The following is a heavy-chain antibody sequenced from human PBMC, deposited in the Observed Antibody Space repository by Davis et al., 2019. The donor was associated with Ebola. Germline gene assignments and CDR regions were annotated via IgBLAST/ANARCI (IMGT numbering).Heavy chain of an antibody. J-gene: IGHJ6*02. CDR3: TTDRLIVVVPAAIVDYYYYYGMDV. CDR1: GFTFSSYA. D-gene: IGHD2-2*02. Sequence: GESLKISCAASGFTFSSYAMSWVRQAPGKGLEWVSAISGSGGSTYYADSVKGRFTISRDNSKNTLYLQMNSLRAEDTAVYYCTTDRLIVVVPAAIVDYYYYYGMDVWGQGTTVTVSS. V-gene: IGHV3-23*01. CDR2: ISGSGGST.